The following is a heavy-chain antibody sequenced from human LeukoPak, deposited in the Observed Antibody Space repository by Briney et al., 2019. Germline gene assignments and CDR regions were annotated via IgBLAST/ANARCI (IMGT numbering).Heavy chain of an antibody. V-gene: IGHV3-48*03. Sequence: GGSLRLSCAASGFTFSSYEMNWVRQAPGKGLEWVPYISSSGSNIYYADSVKGRFTISRDNARNSLYLQMNSLRAEDTAVYYCARARFLEWLLFTHWGQGTLVTVSS. CDR1: GFTFSSYE. CDR3: ARARFLEWLLFTH. CDR2: ISSSGSNI. D-gene: IGHD3-3*01. J-gene: IGHJ4*02.